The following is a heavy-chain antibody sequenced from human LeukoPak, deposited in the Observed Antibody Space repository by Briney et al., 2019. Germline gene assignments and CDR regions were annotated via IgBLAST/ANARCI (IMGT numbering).Heavy chain of an antibody. CDR1: GGTFSSYA. V-gene: IGHV1-69*04. CDR3: ARDWYSGSYFGDYFDY. CDR2: IIPILGIA. D-gene: IGHD1-26*01. Sequence: ASVKVSCKASGGTFSSYAISWVRQAPGQGLEWMGRIIPILGIANYAQKFQGRVTITADKSTSTAYMELSSLRSEDTAVYYCARDWYSGSYFGDYFDYWGQGTLVTVSS. J-gene: IGHJ4*02.